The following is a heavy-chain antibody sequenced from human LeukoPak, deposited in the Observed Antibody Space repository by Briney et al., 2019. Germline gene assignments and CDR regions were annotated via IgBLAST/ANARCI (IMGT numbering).Heavy chain of an antibody. CDR3: ANKAPGGAFDI. CDR2: ISSSSSYI. CDR1: GFTFSSYS. D-gene: IGHD3-16*01. J-gene: IGHJ3*02. Sequence: GGSLRLSCAASGFTFSSYSMNWVRQAPGKGLEWVSSISSSSSYIYYADSVKGRFTISRDNSKNTLYLQMNSLRAEDTAVYYCANKAPGGAFDIWGQGTMVTVSS. V-gene: IGHV3-21*01.